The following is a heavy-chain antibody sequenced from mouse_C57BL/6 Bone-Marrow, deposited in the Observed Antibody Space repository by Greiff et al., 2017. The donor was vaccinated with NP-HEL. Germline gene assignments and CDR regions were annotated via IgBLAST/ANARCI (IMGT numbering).Heavy chain of an antibody. D-gene: IGHD2-4*01. V-gene: IGHV10-1*01. Sequence: VKDRFTISRDDSESMLYLQMNNLKTEDTAMYYCVRRRDYDYDRGRAMDYWGQGTSVTVSS. J-gene: IGHJ4*01. CDR3: VRRRDYDYDRGRAMDY.